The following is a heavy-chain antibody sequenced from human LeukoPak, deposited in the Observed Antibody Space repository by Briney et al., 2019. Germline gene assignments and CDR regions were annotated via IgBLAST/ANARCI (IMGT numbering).Heavy chain of an antibody. D-gene: IGHD2/OR15-2a*01. V-gene: IGHV3-30*02. J-gene: IGHJ4*02. CDR3: ARDWFHAIDY. CDR1: GFTFSSYG. Sequence: PGGSLRLSCTASGFTFSSYGMHWVRQAPGKGLEWVVFIQYDGSNKYYADSVKGRFTFSRDNSKNTLYLQMNSLRAEDTAVYYCARDWFHAIDYWGQGTLVTVSS. CDR2: IQYDGSNK.